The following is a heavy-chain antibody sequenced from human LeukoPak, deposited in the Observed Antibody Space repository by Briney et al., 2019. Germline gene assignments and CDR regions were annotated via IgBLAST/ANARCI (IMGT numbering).Heavy chain of an antibody. CDR1: GFTFSSYW. D-gene: IGHD1-1*01. CDR3: ARAYNSHFDY. J-gene: IGHJ4*02. Sequence: PGGSLRLSCAASGFTFSSYWMHWVRQPPGKGLVCVSRIKSDGSSTSYADSVKGRFTISRDDAKNTLYLQMNSLRAEDTAVYYCARAYNSHFDYWGQGALVTVSS. V-gene: IGHV3-74*01. CDR2: IKSDGSST.